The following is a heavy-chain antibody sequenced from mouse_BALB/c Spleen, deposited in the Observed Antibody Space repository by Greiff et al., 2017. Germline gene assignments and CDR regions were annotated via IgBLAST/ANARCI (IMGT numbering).Heavy chain of an antibody. CDR2: IYPSDSYT. J-gene: IGHJ3*01. CDR3: TRFYDGYYVWFAY. D-gene: IGHD2-3*01. CDR1: GYTFTSYW. V-gene: IGHV1-69*02. Sequence: QVQLQQPGAELVRPGASVKLSCKASGYTFTSYWINWVKQRPGQGLEWIGNIYPSDSYTNYNQKFKDKATLTVDKSSSTAYMQLSSPTSEDSAVYYCTRFYDGYYVWFAYWGQGTLVTVSA.